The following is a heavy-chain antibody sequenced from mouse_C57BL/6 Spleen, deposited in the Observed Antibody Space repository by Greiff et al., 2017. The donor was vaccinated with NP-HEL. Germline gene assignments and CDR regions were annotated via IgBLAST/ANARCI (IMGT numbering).Heavy chain of an antibody. CDR3: VRSNYRSSYDSAMDY. CDR2: IHPNSGST. Sequence: QVQLQQPGAELVKPGASVKLSCKASGYTFTSYWMHWVKQRPGQGLEWIGMIHPNSGSTNYNEKFKSKATLTVDKSSSTAYMQLSSLTSWDSAVYYLVRSNYRSSYDSAMDYWGQGTSVTVSS. J-gene: IGHJ4*01. CDR1: GYTFTSYW. D-gene: IGHD1-1*01. V-gene: IGHV1-64*01.